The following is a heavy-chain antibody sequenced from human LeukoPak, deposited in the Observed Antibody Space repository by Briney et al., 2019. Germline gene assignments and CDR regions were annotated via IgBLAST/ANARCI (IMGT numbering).Heavy chain of an antibody. D-gene: IGHD5-24*01. CDR3: ARERRDGYNYSIDY. CDR1: GFTVSSNY. CDR2: IYYSGTT. J-gene: IGHJ4*02. V-gene: IGHV4-59*02. Sequence: GSLRLSCAASGFTVSSNYMSWVRQPPGKGLEWIGYIYYSGTTNYNPSLKSRVTISVDTSKNQFSLKLSSVTAADTAVYYCARERRDGYNYSIDYWGQGTLVTVSS.